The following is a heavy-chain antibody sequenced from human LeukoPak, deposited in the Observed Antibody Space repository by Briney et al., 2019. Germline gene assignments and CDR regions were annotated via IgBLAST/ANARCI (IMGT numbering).Heavy chain of an antibody. Sequence: SETLSLTCTVSGASISSYYWSWIRQPPGKGLEWIGYIDYSGSTNYTPSLKSRVTISVDTSKNQFSLKLSSVTAADTALYYCARVLQQYNWFDPWGQGTLVTVSS. V-gene: IGHV4-59*01. D-gene: IGHD4-11*01. CDR3: ARVLQQYNWFDP. CDR2: IDYSGST. J-gene: IGHJ5*02. CDR1: GASISSYY.